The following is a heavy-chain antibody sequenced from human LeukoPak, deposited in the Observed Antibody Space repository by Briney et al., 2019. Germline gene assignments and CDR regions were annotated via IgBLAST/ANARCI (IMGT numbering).Heavy chain of an antibody. J-gene: IGHJ4*02. Sequence: PSETLSLTCTISGGSISSGNYYWSWIRQPPGQGLEWYGYIYYSGSTHYIPSLKIQVTRSVSTSKNQFSLKLSSLSASATHVYYCAANRDGYKPPHYWGQGILVTVSS. V-gene: IGHV4-61*01. D-gene: IGHD5-24*01. CDR3: AANRDGYKPPHY. CDR1: GGSISSGNYY. CDR2: IYYSGST.